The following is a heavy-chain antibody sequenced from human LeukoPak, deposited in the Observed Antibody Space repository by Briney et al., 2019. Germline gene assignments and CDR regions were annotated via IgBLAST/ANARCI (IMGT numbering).Heavy chain of an antibody. Sequence: GGSLRLSCAASGFTFSGYWMTWVRQAPGKGLEWVANIKPDGSESYSVDSVKGQFTISRDNAKNSLYLQMNSLRAEDTAVYYCARDSAGPIDYWGQGTLVTVSS. J-gene: IGHJ4*02. CDR1: GFTFSGYW. CDR2: IKPDGSES. V-gene: IGHV3-7*01. CDR3: ARDSAGPIDY.